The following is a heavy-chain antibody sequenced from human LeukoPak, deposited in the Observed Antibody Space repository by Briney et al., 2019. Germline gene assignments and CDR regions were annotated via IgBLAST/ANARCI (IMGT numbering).Heavy chain of an antibody. CDR3: ARGGFGELWAPFDY. J-gene: IGHJ4*02. CDR2: IDPSDSYT. D-gene: IGHD3-10*01. Sequence: GESLKISCKGSGYSFTTYWIIWVRQVAGKGLQWMGRIDPSDSYTNYSPSVQGHVTISTDKSINTAYLQWSSLKASDTAMYYCARGGFGELWAPFDYWGQGTLVTVSS. CDR1: GYSFTTYW. V-gene: IGHV5-10-1*01.